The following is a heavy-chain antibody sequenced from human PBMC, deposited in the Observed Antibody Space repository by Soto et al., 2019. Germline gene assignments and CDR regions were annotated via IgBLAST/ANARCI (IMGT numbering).Heavy chain of an antibody. J-gene: IGHJ4*02. Sequence: SETLSLTCTVSGGSISSYYWSWIRQPPGKGLEWIGYIYYSGSTNYNPSLKSRVTISVDTSKNQFPLKLSSVTAADTAVYYCARVLSGSYSLEYWGQGTLVTVSS. CDR1: GGSISSYY. V-gene: IGHV4-59*01. D-gene: IGHD1-26*01. CDR2: IYYSGST. CDR3: ARVLSGSYSLEY.